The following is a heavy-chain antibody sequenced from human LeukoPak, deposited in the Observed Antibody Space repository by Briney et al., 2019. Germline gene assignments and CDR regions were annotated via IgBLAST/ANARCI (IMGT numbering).Heavy chain of an antibody. CDR1: GFTLDDYA. CDR2: ISWNRGSI. J-gene: IGHJ4*02. CDR3: AKARVGATELIDY. D-gene: IGHD1-26*01. V-gene: IGHV3-9*01. Sequence: PGGSLRLSCAASGFTLDDYAMHWVRHAPGKGLEWVSGISWNRGSIGYADSVKGRFTISREKDKNSLSLQMNSLRAEDTALYYCAKARVGATELIDYWGQGTLVTVSS.